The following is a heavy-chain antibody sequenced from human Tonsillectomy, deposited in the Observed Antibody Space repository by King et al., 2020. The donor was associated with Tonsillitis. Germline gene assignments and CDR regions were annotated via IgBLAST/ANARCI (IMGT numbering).Heavy chain of an antibody. CDR1: GFTVSANY. J-gene: IGHJ4*02. CDR2: IYSGGST. V-gene: IGHV3-66*01. CDR3: ARVRSSSWYVDY. Sequence: VQLVESGGGLVQPGRSLRLSCAASGFTVSANYMSWVRQAPGKGLEWVSVIYSGGSTYYADSAKGRLTISRDNSKNTLYLQMNSLRAEDTAVYYCARVRSSSWYVDYWGQGTLVTVSS. D-gene: IGHD6-13*01.